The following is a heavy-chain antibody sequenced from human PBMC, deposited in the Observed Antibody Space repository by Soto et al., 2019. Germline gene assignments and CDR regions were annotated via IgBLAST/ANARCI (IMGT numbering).Heavy chain of an antibody. D-gene: IGHD3-16*01. CDR1: GGSISSGGYY. J-gene: IGHJ4*02. V-gene: IGHV4-31*03. CDR2: IYYSGGT. Sequence: QVQLQESGPGLVKPSQTLSLTCTVSGGSISSGGYYWNWIRQHPGKGLEWIGYIYYSGGTYYNPSLERRVTISVDTSNNPSSLKLNSVTAADTAVYYCARGGNVWGSPTGTASHDYWGQGTLVAVSS. CDR3: ARGGNVWGSPTGTASHDY.